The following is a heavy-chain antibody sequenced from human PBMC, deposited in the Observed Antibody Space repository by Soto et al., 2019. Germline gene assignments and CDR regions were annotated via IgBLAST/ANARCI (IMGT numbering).Heavy chain of an antibody. D-gene: IGHD2-2*01. J-gene: IGHJ4*02. Sequence: RLSCVGPGFTFSSYGMHWVRQAPGKGLECVAVISDTGSSHYYAASVEGRFTISRENSKNTLSLHMDRLRVEDTAVYYCAKDRGGDCPDNSCYFGADYWGQGTPVTVSS. CDR1: GFTFSSYG. V-gene: IGHV3-30*18. CDR2: ISDTGSSH. CDR3: AKDRGGDCPDNSCYFGADY.